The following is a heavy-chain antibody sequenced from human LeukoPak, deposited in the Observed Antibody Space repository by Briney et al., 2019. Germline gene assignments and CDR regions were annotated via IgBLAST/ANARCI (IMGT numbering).Heavy chain of an antibody. CDR2: IYYSGST. CDR3: ARLSSTVTTFSWFDP. CDR1: GGSISSSSYY. D-gene: IGHD4-11*01. V-gene: IGHV4-61*01. J-gene: IGHJ5*02. Sequence: PSETLSLTCTVSGGSISSSSYYWSWIRQPPGKGLEWIGYIYYSGSTNYNPSLKSRVTISVDTSKNQFSLKLSSVTAADTAVYYCARLSSTVTTFSWFDPWGQGTLVTVSS.